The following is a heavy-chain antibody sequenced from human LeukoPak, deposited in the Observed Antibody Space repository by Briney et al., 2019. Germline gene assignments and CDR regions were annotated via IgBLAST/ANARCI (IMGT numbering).Heavy chain of an antibody. D-gene: IGHD1-14*01. CDR1: GFTFSSYG. J-gene: IGHJ4*02. Sequence: GGSLRLSCAASGFTFSSYGMHWVRQAQGKGLELVTFIRYDGSNKYYADSVKGRFTIYRDNSKNTLYLQMNSLRAEDTAVYYCAKATRATETDSQDYWGKGILVTVSS. CDR3: AKATRATETDSQDY. V-gene: IGHV3-30*02. CDR2: IRYDGSNK.